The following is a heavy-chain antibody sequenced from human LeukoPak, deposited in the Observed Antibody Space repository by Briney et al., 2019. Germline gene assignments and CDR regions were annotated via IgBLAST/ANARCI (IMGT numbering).Heavy chain of an antibody. J-gene: IGHJ5*02. V-gene: IGHV3-30*04. D-gene: IGHD1-14*01. CDR2: ISSDGTNK. Sequence: GGSLRLSCAASRFTFRNYAMHWVRQAPGKGLEWVAVISSDGTNKDYADSVKGRFSISRDNSKNTLYLQMNSLRPEDTAVYYCLTDWFDPWGQGTLVTVSS. CDR3: LTDWFDP. CDR1: RFTFRNYA.